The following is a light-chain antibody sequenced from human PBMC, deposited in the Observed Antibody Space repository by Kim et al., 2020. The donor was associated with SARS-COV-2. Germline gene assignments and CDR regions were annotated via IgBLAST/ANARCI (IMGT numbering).Light chain of an antibody. CDR1: NGYSNYK. Sequence: TLSNGYSNYKVDWYQQRPGKGPRFVMRVGTGGIVGSKGDGIPDRFSVLGSGLNRYLTIKNIQEEDESDYHCGADHGSGSNFVSWVFGGGTQLTVL. CDR2: VGTGGIVG. J-gene: IGLJ3*02. V-gene: IGLV9-49*01. CDR3: GADHGSGSNFVSWV.